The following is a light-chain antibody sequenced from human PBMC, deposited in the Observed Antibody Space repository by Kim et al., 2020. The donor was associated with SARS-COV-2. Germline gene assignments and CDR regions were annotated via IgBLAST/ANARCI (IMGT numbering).Light chain of an antibody. V-gene: IGLV2-11*01. CDR2: DVS. CDR3: CSYAGGYSHVL. Sequence: QSALTQPRSVSGSPGQSVTISCTGTSSDVGAYNYISWYQHHPGTAPKLMIYDVSQRPSGVPVRFSGSKSGITASLIISGLRPEDEADYYCCSYAGGYSHVLFGGGTQLTVL. J-gene: IGLJ2*01. CDR1: SSDVGAYNY.